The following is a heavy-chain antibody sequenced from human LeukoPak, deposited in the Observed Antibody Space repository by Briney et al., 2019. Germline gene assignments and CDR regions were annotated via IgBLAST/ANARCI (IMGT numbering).Heavy chain of an antibody. CDR1: GYTFTGYY. CDR3: ARGRDSGSYRAFDY. V-gene: IGHV1-2*06. Sequence: ASVKVSCKASGYTFTGYYIHWVRQAPGQGLEWMGRINCNGGGTSYAQKFQGRVTMTRDTSISTAYMELSRLRSDDTAVYYCARGRDSGSYRAFDYWGQGTLVTVSS. D-gene: IGHD1-26*01. J-gene: IGHJ4*02. CDR2: INCNGGGT.